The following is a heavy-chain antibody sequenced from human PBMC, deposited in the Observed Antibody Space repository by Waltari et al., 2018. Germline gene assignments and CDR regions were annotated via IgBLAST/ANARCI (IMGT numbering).Heavy chain of an antibody. CDR2: IMPVVGTA. Sequence: QVQLVQSGAEVKKPGSSVKVSCKASGGTFSSYAISWVRQAPGQGLEWMEGIMPVVGTANYAQKFQGRVTITADESTSTAYMELSSLRSEDTAVYYCARDLGQGWGQAFGYWGQGTLVTVSS. V-gene: IGHV1-69*12. CDR3: ARDLGQGWGQAFGY. J-gene: IGHJ4*02. D-gene: IGHD6-19*01. CDR1: GGTFSSYA.